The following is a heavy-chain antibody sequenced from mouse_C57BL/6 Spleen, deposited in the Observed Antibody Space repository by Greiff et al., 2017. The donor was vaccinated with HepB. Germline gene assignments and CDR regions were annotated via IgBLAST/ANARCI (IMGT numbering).Heavy chain of an antibody. D-gene: IGHD1-1*01. V-gene: IGHV1-15*01. CDR2: IDPETGGT. CDR3: TRITTVVADAY. J-gene: IGHJ3*01. Sequence: VQLQQSGAELVRPGASVTLSCKASCYTFTDYEMHWVKQTPVHGLEWIGAIDPETGGTAYNQKFKGKAILTADKSSSTAYMELRSLTSEDSAVYYCTRITTVVADAYWGQGTLVTVSA. CDR1: CYTFTDYE.